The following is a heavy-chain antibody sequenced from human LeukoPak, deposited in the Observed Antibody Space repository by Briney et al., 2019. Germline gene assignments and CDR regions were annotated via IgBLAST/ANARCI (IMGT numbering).Heavy chain of an antibody. D-gene: IGHD6-13*01. Sequence: EASVKVSCKASGYSFTDYYMHWVRQAPGQGLEWMGLINPNGGGTNYAQKFQGRVTMTTDTSTSTAYMELRSLRSDDTAVYYCARDFGDSSSWYRSNWFDPWGQGTLVTVSS. V-gene: IGHV1-46*01. CDR3: ARDFGDSSSWYRSNWFDP. CDR1: GYSFTDYY. CDR2: INPNGGGT. J-gene: IGHJ5*02.